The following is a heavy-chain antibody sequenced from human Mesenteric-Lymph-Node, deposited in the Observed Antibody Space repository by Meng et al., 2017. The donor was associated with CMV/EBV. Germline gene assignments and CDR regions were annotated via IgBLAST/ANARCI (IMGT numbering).Heavy chain of an antibody. Sequence: GESLKISCAASGFTFSNYAMNWVRQPPGKGLEWVSGISSSGDNTNYTDSVKGRFTISRDNSKNTMYLQMNSLRVEDTAVYYCAKAYYYESSGMHFWGQGTLVTVSS. CDR3: AKAYYYESSGMHF. CDR2: ISSSGDNT. D-gene: IGHD3-22*01. CDR1: GFTFSNYA. V-gene: IGHV3-23*01. J-gene: IGHJ4*02.